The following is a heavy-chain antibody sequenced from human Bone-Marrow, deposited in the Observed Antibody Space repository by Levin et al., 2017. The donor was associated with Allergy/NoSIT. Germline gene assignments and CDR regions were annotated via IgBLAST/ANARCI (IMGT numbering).Heavy chain of an antibody. Sequence: GESLKISCAASGFTFSSYGMHWVRQAPGKGLEWVAVISYDGSNKYYADSVKGRFTISRDNSKNTLYLQMNSLRAEDTAVYYCAKGLKFWSGYFDYWGQGTLVTVSS. CDR3: AKGLKFWSGYFDY. D-gene: IGHD3-3*01. CDR1: GFTFSSYG. V-gene: IGHV3-30*18. CDR2: ISYDGSNK. J-gene: IGHJ4*02.